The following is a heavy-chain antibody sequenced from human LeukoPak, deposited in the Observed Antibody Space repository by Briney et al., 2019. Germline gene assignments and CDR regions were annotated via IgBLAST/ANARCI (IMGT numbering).Heavy chain of an antibody. Sequence: ASVKVSCKASGYTFTSYGISWVRQAPGQGLEWMGWISPDDGNTNFPQKLQGRVTMTTDTPTSTAYMELRSLRSDDTAVYYCVRSLLSGGWYDGLGPHWGQGTLVTVSS. CDR3: VRSLLSGGWYDGLGPH. V-gene: IGHV1-18*01. CDR2: ISPDDGNT. D-gene: IGHD6-19*01. J-gene: IGHJ4*02. CDR1: GYTFTSYG.